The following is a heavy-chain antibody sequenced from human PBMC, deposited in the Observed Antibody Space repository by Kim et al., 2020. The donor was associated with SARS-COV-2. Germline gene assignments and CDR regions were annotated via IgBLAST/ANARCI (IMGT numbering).Heavy chain of an antibody. D-gene: IGHD6-19*01. CDR1: GGSISSSSYY. CDR3: ARQYSSLGKWFDP. V-gene: IGHV4-39*01. Sequence: SETLSLTCTVSGGSISSSSYYWGWIRQPPGKGLEWIGNIYNSGSTNSNPFLKSRVTISVDTSKNQFSLKLSSVTAADTAVYYCARQYSSLGKWFDPWGQGTLVTVSS. J-gene: IGHJ5*02. CDR2: IYNSGST.